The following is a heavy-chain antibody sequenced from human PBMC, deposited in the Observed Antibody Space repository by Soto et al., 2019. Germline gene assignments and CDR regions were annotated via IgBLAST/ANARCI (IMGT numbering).Heavy chain of an antibody. CDR1: GYTFSSYG. CDR3: GRGLGGGWYYFDY. D-gene: IGHD6-19*01. V-gene: IGHV1-18*01. CDR2: ITVNSGNT. J-gene: IGHJ4*02. Sequence: QVQLVQSGVEVKKPGASVKVSCKASGYTFSSYGIGWVRQAPGQGLEWMGWITVNSGNTNYPQNFQGRVTMTTDTSTSTAYMELSGLTSDDTAVYYCGRGLGGGWYYFDYWGQGTLVTVSS.